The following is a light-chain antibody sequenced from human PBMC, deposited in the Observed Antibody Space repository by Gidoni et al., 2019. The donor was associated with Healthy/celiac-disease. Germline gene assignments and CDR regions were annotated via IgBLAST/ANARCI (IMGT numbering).Light chain of an antibody. CDR1: QSVSSSY. V-gene: IGKV3-20*01. CDR2: GAS. CDR3: QQYGSSPQWT. J-gene: IGKJ1*01. Sequence: ELVFPPSPGTLSLSPGARATLSCRASQSVSSSYLAWYQQKPGQAPRLLIYGASSSATGIPERFSGSGAGTDFTLTISRLEPEDFAVYYCQQYGSSPQWTFGQGTKVEIK.